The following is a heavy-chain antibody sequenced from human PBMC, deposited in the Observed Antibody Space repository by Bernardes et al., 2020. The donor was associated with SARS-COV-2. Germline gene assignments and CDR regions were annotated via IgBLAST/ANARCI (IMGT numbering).Heavy chain of an antibody. CDR1: GGSISSSNW. CDR2: ILHTGST. CDR3: ARGGNWIWDY. V-gene: IGHV4-4*02. D-gene: IGHD2-15*01. J-gene: IGHJ4*02. Sequence: SETLSLTCAVSGGSISSSNWWTWVSQPPGKGLEWIGEILHTGSTNYNPSLKSRVTMSVDKSKNQFSLKLSSVTAADTAVYYCARGGNWIWDYWGQGTLVTVSS.